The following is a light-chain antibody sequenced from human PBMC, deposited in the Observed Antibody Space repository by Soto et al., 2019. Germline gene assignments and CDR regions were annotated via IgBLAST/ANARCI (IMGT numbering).Light chain of an antibody. J-gene: IGKJ1*01. CDR1: QGISSW. CDR3: QQYNNWPA. V-gene: IGKV1-12*01. CDR2: AAS. Sequence: DIQMTQSPSSVSASVGDRFTITFRASQGISSWLAWYQQKPGKAPNLLIYAASSLHSGVPSRFSGSGSESDFTLTISSLQSEDFAVYYCQQYNNWPAFGQGTKVDI.